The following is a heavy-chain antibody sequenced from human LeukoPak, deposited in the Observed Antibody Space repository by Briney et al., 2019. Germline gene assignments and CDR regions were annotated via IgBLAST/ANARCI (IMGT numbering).Heavy chain of an antibody. CDR3: ARGYPGAFDY. J-gene: IGHJ4*02. V-gene: IGHV3-30*01. D-gene: IGHD1-1*01. CDR1: GFTFSSYA. Sequence: PGRSLRLSCAASGFTFSSYAMHWVRQAPGKGLEWVAVISYDGSNKYYADSVKGRFTISRDNSKNTLYLQMNSLRAEDTAVYYCARGYPGAFDYWGQGTLVTVSS. CDR2: ISYDGSNK.